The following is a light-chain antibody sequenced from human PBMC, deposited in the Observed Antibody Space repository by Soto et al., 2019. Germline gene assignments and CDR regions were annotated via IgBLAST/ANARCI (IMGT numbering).Light chain of an antibody. J-gene: IGKJ1*01. CDR3: QQYNSYSKT. Sequence: DIQMTQSPSTLSASVGDRVTITCRASQSISSWLAWYQQKPGKAPKLLIYKASSLESGVPSRFSGSGSGTEFTLTISSLQPDDFETYYCQQYNSYSKTFVQGTKVEIK. CDR1: QSISSW. V-gene: IGKV1-5*03. CDR2: KAS.